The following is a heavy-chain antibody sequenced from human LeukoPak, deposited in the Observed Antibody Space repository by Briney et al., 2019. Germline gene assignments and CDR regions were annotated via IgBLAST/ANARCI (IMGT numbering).Heavy chain of an antibody. J-gene: IGHJ5*02. V-gene: IGHV1-2*02. CDR1: GYTFTAYY. D-gene: IGHD3-10*01. Sequence: ASVKVSCKASGYTFTAYYLHWVRQAPGQGLEWMGRINPNSGGTNYAQKFQGRVTMTRYTSITTAYMELSRLRYDDTAVYYCARDRGTELWNNWFDPWGQGTLVTVSS. CDR3: ARDRGTELWNNWFDP. CDR2: INPNSGGT.